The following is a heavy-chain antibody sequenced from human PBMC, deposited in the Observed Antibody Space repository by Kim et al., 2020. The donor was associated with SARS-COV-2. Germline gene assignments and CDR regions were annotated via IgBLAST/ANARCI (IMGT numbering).Heavy chain of an antibody. D-gene: IGHD2-15*01. Sequence: SETLSLTCTVSDGSISHYYWSWIRQPPGKGLEWIGYVSYRGNNDYNPSLKSRVALSLDTSKNQFSLNLRSVTAADTAVYYCARQYGVGRTNWFDPRGQG. CDR2: VSYRGNN. V-gene: IGHV4-59*08. CDR3: ARQYGVGRTNWFDP. CDR1: DGSISHYY. J-gene: IGHJ5*02.